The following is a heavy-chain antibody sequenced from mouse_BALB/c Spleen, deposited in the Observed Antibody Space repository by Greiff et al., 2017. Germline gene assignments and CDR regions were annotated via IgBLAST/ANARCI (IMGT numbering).Heavy chain of an antibody. CDR3: TRGYGYGWFAY. V-gene: IGHV6-6*02. J-gene: IGHJ3*01. D-gene: IGHD1-2*01. CDR2: IRLKSNNYAT. Sequence: EVHLVESGGGLVQPGGSMKLSCVASGFTFSNYWMNWVRQSPEKGLEWVAEIRLKSNNYATHYAESVKGRFTISRDDSKSSVYLQMNNLRAEDTGIYYCTRGYGYGWFAYWGQGTLVTVSA. CDR1: GFTFSNYW.